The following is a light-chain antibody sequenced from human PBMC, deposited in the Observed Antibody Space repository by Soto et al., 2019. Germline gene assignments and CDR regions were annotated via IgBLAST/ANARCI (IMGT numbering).Light chain of an antibody. Sequence: QSFLCQPPSASASPGHSFTISCTGTKKDIGVYDFVSWYQHHPGKAPRLIIYEVVQRPSGVPDRFSGSKSGNTASLTVSGLQAADAADYFCKSYAGSNTYVFGSGTKVTVL. CDR1: KKDIGVYDF. CDR2: EVV. J-gene: IGLJ1*01. CDR3: KSYAGSNTYV. V-gene: IGLV2-8*01.